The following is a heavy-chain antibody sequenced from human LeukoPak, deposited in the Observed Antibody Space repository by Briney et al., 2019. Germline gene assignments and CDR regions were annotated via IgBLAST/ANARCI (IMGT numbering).Heavy chain of an antibody. CDR1: GFPFSGAW. D-gene: IGHD7-27*01. V-gene: IGHV3-7*01. CDR3: ARHVGISF. CDR2: IREDGTEK. J-gene: IGHJ4*02. Sequence: GGSLRLSCKAPGFPFSGAWMTWARRAQGKGLEWVANIREDGTEKNYVDSVKGRFTISRDNAKNSLFLQMSNLRDDDTAIYYCARHVGISFWGQGTLVTVSS.